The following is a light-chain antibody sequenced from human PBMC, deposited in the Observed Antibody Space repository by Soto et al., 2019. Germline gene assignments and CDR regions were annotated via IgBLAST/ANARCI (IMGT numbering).Light chain of an antibody. CDR1: HSISTW. Sequence: DIPMTQSPSTLSASVGDRVTITCRASHSISTWLAWYQQKPGKAPNLLIYKASSLESGVPSRFSGSGSGTEFTLTISSLQPDDFATYYCQQYNSYSQTFGQGTKVEIK. CDR2: KAS. CDR3: QQYNSYSQT. V-gene: IGKV1-5*03. J-gene: IGKJ1*01.